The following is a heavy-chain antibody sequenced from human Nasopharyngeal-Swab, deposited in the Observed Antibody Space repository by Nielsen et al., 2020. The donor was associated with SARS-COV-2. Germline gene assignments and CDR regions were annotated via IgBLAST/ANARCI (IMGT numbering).Heavy chain of an antibody. CDR1: GFTFRYYY. D-gene: IGHD3-9*01. Sequence: GESLKISCSASGFTFRYYYMSWIRQAPGKGLEWVSYISSSSSYTNYADSVKGRFTISRDNAKNSLYLQMNSLRAEDTAVYYCARVSPPLLTGPYYYYGMDVWGQGTTVTVSS. CDR3: ARVSPPLLTGPYYYYGMDV. V-gene: IGHV3-11*06. J-gene: IGHJ6*02. CDR2: ISSSSSYT.